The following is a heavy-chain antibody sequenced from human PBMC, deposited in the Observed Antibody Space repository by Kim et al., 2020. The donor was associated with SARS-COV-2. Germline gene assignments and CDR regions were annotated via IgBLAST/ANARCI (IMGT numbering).Heavy chain of an antibody. V-gene: IGHV4-30-4*01. CDR1: GGSISSGDYY. J-gene: IGHJ4*02. CDR3: ARGRGLWILDY. Sequence: SETLSLTCTVSGGSISSGDYYWSWIRQPPGKGLEWIGYIYYSGSTYYNPSLKSRVTISVDTSKNQFSLKLSSVTAADTAVYYCARGRGLWILDYWGQGTLVTVSS. D-gene: IGHD2-2*03. CDR2: IYYSGST.